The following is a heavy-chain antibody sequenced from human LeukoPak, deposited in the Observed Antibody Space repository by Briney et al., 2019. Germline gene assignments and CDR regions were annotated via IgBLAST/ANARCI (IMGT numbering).Heavy chain of an antibody. J-gene: IGHJ6*02. Sequence: PSETLSLTCAVYGGSFNGYYWSWIRQPPGKGLEWIGEIKHSGSTNYNPSLKSRVTISVDTSKNQFSLKLSSVTAADTAVYYCARGYIVVVPAAEEAYYYYYGMDVWGQGTTVTVSS. CDR2: IKHSGST. CDR1: GGSFNGYY. D-gene: IGHD2-2*01. V-gene: IGHV4-34*01. CDR3: ARGYIVVVPAAEEAYYYYYGMDV.